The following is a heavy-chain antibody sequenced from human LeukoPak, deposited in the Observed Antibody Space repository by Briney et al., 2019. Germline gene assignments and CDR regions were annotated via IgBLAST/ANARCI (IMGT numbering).Heavy chain of an antibody. D-gene: IGHD3-22*01. V-gene: IGHV3-21*01. CDR2: ISSSSSYI. J-gene: IGHJ3*02. CDR3: ARDSGGYYESGLDAFDI. Sequence: PGGSLRLSCAASGFTFSDYYMSWVRQAPGKGLEWVSSISSSSSYIYYADSVKGRFTISRDNAKNSLYLQMNSLRAEDTAVYYCARDSGGYYESGLDAFDIWGQGTMVTVSS. CDR1: GFTFSDYY.